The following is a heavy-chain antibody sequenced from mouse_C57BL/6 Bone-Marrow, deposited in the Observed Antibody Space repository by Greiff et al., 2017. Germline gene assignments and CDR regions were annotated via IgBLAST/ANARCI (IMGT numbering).Heavy chain of an antibody. Sequence: DVQLQESGGGLVKPGGSLKLSCAASGFTFSSYAMSWVRQTPEKRLEWVATISDGGSYTYYPDNVKGRFTISRDNAKNNLYLQMSHLKSEDTAMYYCAREVLGGMDYWGQGTSVTVSS. D-gene: IGHD3-3*01. CDR1: GFTFSSYA. CDR2: ISDGGSYT. V-gene: IGHV5-4*01. CDR3: AREVLGGMDY. J-gene: IGHJ4*01.